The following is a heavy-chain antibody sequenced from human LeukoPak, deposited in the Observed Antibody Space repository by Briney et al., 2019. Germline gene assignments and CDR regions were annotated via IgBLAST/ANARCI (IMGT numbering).Heavy chain of an antibody. J-gene: IGHJ4*02. CDR3: ARDECSSTSCPTGY. CDR2: ISSSSSYI. Sequence: GGSLRLSCAASGFTFSSYSMNWVRQAPGKGLEWVSSISSSSSYIYYADSVKGRFTISRDNAKNSLYLQMNRLRAEDTAVYYCARDECSSTSCPTGYWGQGTLVTVSS. V-gene: IGHV3-21*01. D-gene: IGHD2-2*01. CDR1: GFTFSSYS.